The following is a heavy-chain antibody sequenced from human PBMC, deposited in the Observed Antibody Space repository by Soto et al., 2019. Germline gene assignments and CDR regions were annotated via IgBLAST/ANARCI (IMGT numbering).Heavy chain of an antibody. CDR3: ARTHYGSGSSIAFDI. Sequence: SETLSLTCTVSSDSISNYYCSWFRQPPGKGLEWIGYMHYNGYTSYNPSLRSRVTISVDRSKNQFSLKLSSVTAADTAVYYCARTHYGSGSSIAFDIWGQGTMVTVSS. CDR1: SDSISNYY. D-gene: IGHD3-10*01. V-gene: IGHV4-59*12. CDR2: MHYNGYT. J-gene: IGHJ3*02.